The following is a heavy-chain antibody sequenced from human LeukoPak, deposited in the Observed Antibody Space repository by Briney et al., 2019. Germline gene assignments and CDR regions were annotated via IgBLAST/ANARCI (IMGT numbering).Heavy chain of an antibody. CDR1: GFTFSYYA. CDR2: ISGSGSST. D-gene: IGHD3-10*01. CDR3: TKDQRGYGRIVDY. Sequence: GGSLRLSCAASGFTFSYYAMSWVRQAPGKGLEWVSSISGSGSSTYYADSVKGRFTISRDNSKNTLYRQMNSLRAEDTAVYYCTKDQRGYGRIVDYWGQGALVTISS. J-gene: IGHJ4*02. V-gene: IGHV3-23*01.